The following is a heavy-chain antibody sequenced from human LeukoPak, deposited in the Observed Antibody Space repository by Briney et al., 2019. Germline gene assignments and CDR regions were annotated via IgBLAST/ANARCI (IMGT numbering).Heavy chain of an antibody. CDR3: ARDSVTGVYWYFDL. CDR1: GYTLTELS. V-gene: IGHV1-24*01. J-gene: IGHJ2*01. D-gene: IGHD2-21*02. CDR2: FDPEDGET. Sequence: ASVKVSCKVSGYTLTELSMHWVRQAPGKGLEWMGGFDPEDGETIYAQKFQGRVTITADESTSTAYMELSSLRSEDTAVYYCARDSVTGVYWYFDLWGRGTLVTVSS.